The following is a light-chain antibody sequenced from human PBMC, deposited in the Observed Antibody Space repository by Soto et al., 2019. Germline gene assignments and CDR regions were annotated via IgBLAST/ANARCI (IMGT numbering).Light chain of an antibody. V-gene: IGLV2-14*01. CDR2: AVT. CDR1: SSDVGAYNY. Sequence: QSALTQPASVSGSPGQSITISCTGTSSDVGAYNYVSWYQQHPGKAPKFVIYAVTYRPSGVSNRFSGSKSGNTASLTISGLQAEDEADYYCSSYTTSSTWVFGGGTKLTV. CDR3: SSYTTSSTWV. J-gene: IGLJ3*02.